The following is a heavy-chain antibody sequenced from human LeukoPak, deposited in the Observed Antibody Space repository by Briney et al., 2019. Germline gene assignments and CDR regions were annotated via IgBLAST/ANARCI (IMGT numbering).Heavy chain of an antibody. Sequence: GGSLRLSCAASGFTFSSYSMNWVRQAPGKGLEWVSVIYTGGNTYYADSVKGRFTISRDSSKNTLYLQMNSLRAEDTAVYFCARAADYVWGSSPHWGQGTLVTVSS. V-gene: IGHV3-53*01. CDR3: ARAADYVWGSSPH. J-gene: IGHJ4*02. CDR1: GFTFSSYS. D-gene: IGHD3-16*01. CDR2: IYTGGNT.